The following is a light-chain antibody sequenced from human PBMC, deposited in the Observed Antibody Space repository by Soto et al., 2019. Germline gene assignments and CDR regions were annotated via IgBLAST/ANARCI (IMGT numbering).Light chain of an antibody. CDR3: SSYAGSDVFV. Sequence: QSALTQPPSASGSPGQSVTISCTGTSSDVGAYNYVAWYQQRPGKAPKLMIYEVNKRPSGVPDRFSGSRSGNTASLTVSGLQTEDEADYYCSSYAGSDVFVFGTGTK. CDR1: SSDVGAYNY. V-gene: IGLV2-8*01. J-gene: IGLJ1*01. CDR2: EVN.